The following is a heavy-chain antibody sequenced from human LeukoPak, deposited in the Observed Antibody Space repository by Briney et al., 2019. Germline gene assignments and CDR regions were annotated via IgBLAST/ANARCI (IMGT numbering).Heavy chain of an antibody. D-gene: IGHD3-3*01. V-gene: IGHV3-9*03. CDR1: GFTLDDYA. J-gene: IGHJ4*02. CDR3: AKGSNYDFWSGYFDY. CDR2: ISWNSGSI. Sequence: PGGSLRLSCAASGFTLDDYAMHWVRQAPGKGLEWVSGISWNSGSIGYVDSVKGRLTISRDNAKNSLYLQMNSMRAEDMALYYCAKGSNYDFWSGYFDYWGQGTLVTVSS.